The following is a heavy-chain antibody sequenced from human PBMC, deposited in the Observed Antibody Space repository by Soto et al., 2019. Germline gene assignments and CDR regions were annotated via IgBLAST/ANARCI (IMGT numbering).Heavy chain of an antibody. CDR3: AKERKQQLVYNYYGMDV. D-gene: IGHD6-13*01. J-gene: IGHJ6*02. V-gene: IGHV3-23*01. CDR2: ISGSGGST. CDR1: GFTFSSYA. Sequence: GGSLRLSCAASGFTFSSYAMSWVRQAPGKGLEWVSAISGSGGSTYYADSVKGRFTISRDNSKNTLYLQMNSLREENTAVYNYAKERKQQLVYNYYGMDVWGQGTTVTVSS.